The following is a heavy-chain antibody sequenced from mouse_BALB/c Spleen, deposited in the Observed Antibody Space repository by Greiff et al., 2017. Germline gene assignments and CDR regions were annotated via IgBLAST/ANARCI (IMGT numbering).Heavy chain of an antibody. CDR1: GYSITSGYY. CDR3: ARDGGLYYFDY. V-gene: IGHV3-6*02. J-gene: IGHJ2*01. Sequence: LEESGPGLVKPSQSLSLTCSVTGYSITSGYYWNWIRQFPGNKLEWMGYISYDGSNNYNPSLKNRISITRDTSKNQFFLKLNSVTTEDTATYYCARDGGLYYFDYWGQGTTLTVSS. CDR2: ISYDGSN. D-gene: IGHD1-1*02.